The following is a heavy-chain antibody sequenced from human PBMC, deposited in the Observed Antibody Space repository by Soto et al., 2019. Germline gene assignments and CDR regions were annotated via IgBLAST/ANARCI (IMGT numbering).Heavy chain of an antibody. D-gene: IGHD3-10*01. J-gene: IGHJ4*02. V-gene: IGHV4-59*01. CDR2: IYYSGST. CDR3: ARAYGSGSYYMSYSFDY. CDR1: GGSISSYY. Sequence: PSETLSLTCTVSGGSISSYYWSWIRQPPGKGLEWIGYIYYSGSTNYNPSLKSRVTISVDTSKNQFSLKPSSVTAADTAVYYCARAYGSGSYYMSYSFDYWGQGTLVTVSS.